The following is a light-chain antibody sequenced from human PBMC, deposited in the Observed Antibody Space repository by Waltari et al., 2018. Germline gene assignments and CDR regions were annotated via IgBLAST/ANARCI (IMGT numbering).Light chain of an antibody. CDR3: QQYGSSIMYT. J-gene: IGKJ2*01. Sequence: VLTQSPGTLSLSPGERATLSFRASQSLTKKYLAWYQQKPGQAPRPLIYGASSRAAGVPDRFSGSGSGTDFTLTISRLEPEDFAVYYCQQYGSSIMYTFGQGTKLEIK. CDR1: QSLTKKY. CDR2: GAS. V-gene: IGKV3-20*01.